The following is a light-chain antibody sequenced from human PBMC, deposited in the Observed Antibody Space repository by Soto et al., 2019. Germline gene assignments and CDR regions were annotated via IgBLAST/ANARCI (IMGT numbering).Light chain of an antibody. CDR2: GAS. V-gene: IGKV3-15*01. CDR1: QSVCSS. Sequence: ETVMTQSPATLSVSPGERATLSCRASQSVCSSLAWYQQKPGQAPRLLIYGASTRAIGIPARFSGSGSGTEFTLTISRLQSEDFAVYYCQQYNNWPPWTFGQGTKVDIK. CDR3: QQYNNWPPWT. J-gene: IGKJ1*01.